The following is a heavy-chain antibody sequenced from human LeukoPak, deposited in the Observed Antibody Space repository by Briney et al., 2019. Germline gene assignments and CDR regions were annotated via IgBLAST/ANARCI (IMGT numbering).Heavy chain of an antibody. Sequence: ASVTVSCKASGYTFTSYGPSWVRQAPGQGLEWMGWISAYNGNTNYAQKLQGRVTMTTDTSTSTAYMELRSLRSDDTAVYYCARDDILTGSDYYYYGMDVWGQGTTVTVSS. CDR1: GYTFTSYG. J-gene: IGHJ6*02. D-gene: IGHD3-9*01. CDR2: ISAYNGNT. CDR3: ARDDILTGSDYYYYGMDV. V-gene: IGHV1-18*01.